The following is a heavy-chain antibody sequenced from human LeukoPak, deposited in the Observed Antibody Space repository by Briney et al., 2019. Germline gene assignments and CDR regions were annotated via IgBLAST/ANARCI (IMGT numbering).Heavy chain of an antibody. CDR3: ARGGAIPDY. Sequence: GASVNVSCKASGFTFTGYYMFWVRQAPGQGLEWMGWINPNNDDANYAQKFQGRATITRDTSINTAYMELSRLRSDDTAVYYCARGGAIPDYWGQGTLVTVSS. D-gene: IGHD2-21*01. CDR1: GFTFTGYY. J-gene: IGHJ4*02. V-gene: IGHV1-2*02. CDR2: INPNNDDA.